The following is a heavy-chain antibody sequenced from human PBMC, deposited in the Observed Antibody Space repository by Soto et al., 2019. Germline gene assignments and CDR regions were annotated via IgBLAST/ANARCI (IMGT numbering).Heavy chain of an antibody. CDR1: GFTFSSYA. D-gene: IGHD2-15*01. CDR2: ISGSGGST. CDR3: ASRPRPYCSGGSCYRGY. Sequence: GGSLRLSCAASGFTFSSYAMSWVRQAPGKGLEWVSAISGSGGSTYYADSVKGRFTISRDNSKNTLYLQMNSLRAEDTAVYYCASRPRPYCSGGSCYRGYWGQGTLVTVSS. J-gene: IGHJ4*02. V-gene: IGHV3-23*01.